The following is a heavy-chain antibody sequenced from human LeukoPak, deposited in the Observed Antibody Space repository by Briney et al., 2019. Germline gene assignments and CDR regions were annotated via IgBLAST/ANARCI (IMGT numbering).Heavy chain of an antibody. J-gene: IGHJ5*02. CDR1: GFTFTSYG. CDR3: AKLRGLSSSSENNWFDP. V-gene: IGHV3-23*01. CDR2: ISGSGDAT. D-gene: IGHD6-6*01. Sequence: SGGSLRLSCVASGFTFTSYGMSWVRQALGKRLEWVSGISGSGDATYYADSVKGRFTISRDNSKNTLYLQMNSLRAEETAVYYCAKLRGLSSSSENNWFDPWGQGTLVTVSS.